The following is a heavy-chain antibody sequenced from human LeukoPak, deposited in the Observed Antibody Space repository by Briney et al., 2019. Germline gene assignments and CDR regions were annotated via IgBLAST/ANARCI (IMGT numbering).Heavy chain of an antibody. CDR1: GGTFSSYA. CDR3: ARVSGVPAAIAAAGKFDY. D-gene: IGHD6-13*01. Sequence: GASVKVSCKASGGTFSSYAISWVRQAPGQGLEWMGRIIPILGIANYAQKFQGRVTITADKSTSTAYMELSSLRSEDTAVYYCARVSGVPAAIAAAGKFDYWGQGTLVTVPS. J-gene: IGHJ4*02. V-gene: IGHV1-69*04. CDR2: IIPILGIA.